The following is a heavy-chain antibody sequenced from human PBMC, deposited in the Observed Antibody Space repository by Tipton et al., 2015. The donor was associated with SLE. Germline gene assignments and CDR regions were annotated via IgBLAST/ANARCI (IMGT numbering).Heavy chain of an antibody. Sequence: SLRLSCVGSGFMFNSYEINWVRQAPGKGLEWVSYISSSGSLTYYADSVRGRFTISRDNAKNPVFLQMNSLRAEDTAVYYCARDQEKPTEFLYYYGMDVWGHGTTVTVSS. CDR2: ISSSGSLT. D-gene: IGHD1-1*01. V-gene: IGHV3-48*03. J-gene: IGHJ6*02. CDR1: GFMFNSYE. CDR3: ARDQEKPTEFLYYYGMDV.